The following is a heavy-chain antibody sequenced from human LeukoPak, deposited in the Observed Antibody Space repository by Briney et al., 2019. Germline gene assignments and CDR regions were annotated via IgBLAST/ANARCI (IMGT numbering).Heavy chain of an antibody. CDR1: GYTFTGYY. D-gene: IGHD1-26*01. Sequence: ASVKVSCKASGYTFTGYYMHWVRQAPGQGLERMGWINPNSGGTNYAQKFQGRVTMTRDTSISTAYMELSRLRSDDTAVYYCARGLIHSGSYGRRGIDYWGQGTLVTVSS. CDR2: INPNSGGT. CDR3: ARGLIHSGSYGRRGIDY. V-gene: IGHV1-2*02. J-gene: IGHJ4*02.